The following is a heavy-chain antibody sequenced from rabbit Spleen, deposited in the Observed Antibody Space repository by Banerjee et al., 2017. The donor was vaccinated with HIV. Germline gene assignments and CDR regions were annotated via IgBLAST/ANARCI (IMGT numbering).Heavy chain of an antibody. V-gene: IGHV1S45*01. Sequence: QEQLVESGGGLVKPGASLTLTCKASGFSFSSGYYISWVRQAPGKGLEWIGYIDPVFSTTYYANWAKGRFTISKTSSTTVTLQVSSLTAADTATYFCAREKSGDYGYDLWGQGTLVTVS. CDR2: IDPVFSTT. CDR3: AREKSGDYGYDL. D-gene: IGHD6-1*01. CDR1: GFSFSSGYY. J-gene: IGHJ4*01.